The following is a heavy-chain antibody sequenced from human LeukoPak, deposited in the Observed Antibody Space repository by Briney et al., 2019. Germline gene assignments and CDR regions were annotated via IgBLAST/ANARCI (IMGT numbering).Heavy chain of an antibody. CDR3: ARSLTY. J-gene: IGHJ4*02. D-gene: IGHD2-8*01. CDR1: GGSVSSGSYY. V-gene: IGHV4-61*01. Sequence: SETLCLTCTVSGGSVSSGSYYWSWIRQPPGKGLEWIGYIYYSGSTNYNPSLKSRVAISVDTSKDQFSLKLSSVTAADTAVYYCARSLTYRGQGTLVTVSS. CDR2: IYYSGST.